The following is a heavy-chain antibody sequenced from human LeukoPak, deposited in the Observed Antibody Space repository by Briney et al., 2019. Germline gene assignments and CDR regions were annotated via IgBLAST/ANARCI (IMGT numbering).Heavy chain of an antibody. CDR3: ARGQVKVLDFWSGLIHNWFDP. D-gene: IGHD3-3*01. V-gene: IGHV4-34*01. CDR1: GGSFSGYY. J-gene: IGHJ5*02. Sequence: PSETLSLTCAVYGGSFSGYYWSWIRQPPGKGLEWIGEINHSGSTNYNPSLKSRVTISVDTSKNQFSLKLSSVTAADPAVYYCARGQVKVLDFWSGLIHNWFDPWGQGTLVTVSS. CDR2: INHSGST.